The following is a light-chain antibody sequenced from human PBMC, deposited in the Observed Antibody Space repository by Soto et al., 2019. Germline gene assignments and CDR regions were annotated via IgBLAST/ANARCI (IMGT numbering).Light chain of an antibody. CDR3: QQRSNWPT. Sequence: ILMTQSPATVSVSPGERATLSCRASQSVSRKLAWYQHKPGQAPRLLIYDTSTRAAGIPARFSGSGSGTDFTLTISSLEPEDFAVYYCQQRSNWPTFGQGTRLEIK. J-gene: IGKJ5*01. CDR1: QSVSRK. CDR2: DTS. V-gene: IGKV3-11*01.